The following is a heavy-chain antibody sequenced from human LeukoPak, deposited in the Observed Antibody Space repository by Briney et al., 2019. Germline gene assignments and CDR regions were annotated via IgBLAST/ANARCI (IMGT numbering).Heavy chain of an antibody. CDR2: ISGSGGST. CDR3: AKDQGYGDLHPFDS. V-gene: IGHV3-23*01. J-gene: IGHJ4*02. Sequence: GGSLRLSSAASAFTFSSYAMSWVRQAPGQGLEWVSAISGSGGSTYYAYSVKGRFTISRDNSTSTLYLQMNSLRAEDTAVYYSAKDQGYGDLHPFDSSGQGAPGTAS. CDR1: AFTFSSYA. D-gene: IGHD4-17*01.